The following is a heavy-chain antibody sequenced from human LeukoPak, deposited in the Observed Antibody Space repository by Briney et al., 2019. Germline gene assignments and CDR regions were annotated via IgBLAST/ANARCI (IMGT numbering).Heavy chain of an antibody. V-gene: IGHV3-21*01. CDR3: VRDRENIVLVPATRNDY. CDR1: GFTFSTYS. CDR2: ISSSSSYI. Sequence: GGSLRLSCVVSGFTFSTYSMNWVRQAPGKGLEWVSSISSSSSYIYYADSVKGRFTISRDNAKNSLYLQMNSLRAEDTAVYYCVRDRENIVLVPATRNDYWGQGTLVTVSS. J-gene: IGHJ4*02. D-gene: IGHD2-2*01.